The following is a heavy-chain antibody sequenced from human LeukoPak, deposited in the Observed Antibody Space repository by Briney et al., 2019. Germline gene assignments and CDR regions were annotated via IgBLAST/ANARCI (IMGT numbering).Heavy chain of an antibody. CDR2: IYWNDDK. V-gene: IGHV2-5*01. Sequence: SGPTLVNPTQTLTLTCTFSGFSLNTSGVGVGWIRQPPGKALEWLALIYWNDDKRYSPSLKGRLTITKDTSKNQVVLTLTNMDPVDTATYYCKHRQNQDYDFWSGHYTSPIFDYWGQGTLVTVSS. D-gene: IGHD3-3*01. CDR3: KHRQNQDYDFWSGHYTSPIFDY. J-gene: IGHJ4*02. CDR1: GFSLNTSGVG.